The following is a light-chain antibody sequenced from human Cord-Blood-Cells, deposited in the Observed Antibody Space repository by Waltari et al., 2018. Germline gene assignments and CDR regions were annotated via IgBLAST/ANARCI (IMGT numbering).Light chain of an antibody. CDR3: SSYTSSSTYV. V-gene: IGLV2-14*01. J-gene: IGLJ1*01. Sequence: QAALPQPASGSWSPGQSITISCPGNSSDVGGYYYVSWFQQHPGKTPKIRIYDVSERPSGVSNRFSGSKSGNAASLTVSGLQAEDEADYYCSSYTSSSTYVFGTGTKVTVL. CDR2: DVS. CDR1: SSDVGGYYY.